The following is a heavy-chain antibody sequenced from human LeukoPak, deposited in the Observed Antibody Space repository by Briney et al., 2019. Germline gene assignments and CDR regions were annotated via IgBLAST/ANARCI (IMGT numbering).Heavy chain of an antibody. D-gene: IGHD3-22*01. CDR1: GFTFSDYY. CDR2: ISSSGSTI. Sequence: GGSLRLSCAASGFTFSDYYMSWIRQAPGKGLEWVSYISSSGSTIYYADSVKGRFTISRDNAKNSLYLQMNSLRAEDTAVYYCAREGYDSSGFREPFDYWGQGTLVTVSS. J-gene: IGHJ4*02. V-gene: IGHV3-11*01. CDR3: AREGYDSSGFREPFDY.